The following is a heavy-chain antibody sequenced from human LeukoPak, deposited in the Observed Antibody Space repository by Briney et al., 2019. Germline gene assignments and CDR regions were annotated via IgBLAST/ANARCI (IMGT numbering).Heavy chain of an antibody. J-gene: IGHJ4*02. CDR2: ISGSGGST. Sequence: GRSLRLSCAASGFTFSSYAMSWVRQAPGEGLEWVSAISGSGGSTYYADSVKGRFTISRDNSKNTLYLQMNRLRVEETAVYYCARDWYSSSWYGPNFDYWGQGTLVTVSS. CDR3: ARDWYSSSWYGPNFDY. V-gene: IGHV3-23*01. D-gene: IGHD6-13*01. CDR1: GFTFSSYA.